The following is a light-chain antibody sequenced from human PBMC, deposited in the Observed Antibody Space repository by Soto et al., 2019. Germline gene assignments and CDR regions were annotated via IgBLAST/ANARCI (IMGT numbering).Light chain of an antibody. Sequence: QSALTQPASVSGSPGQSITISCTGTSSDVGTYNYVSWYQQHPGKAPKLMIYDVSNRPSGVSDRCSGYKSGNTASLTISGLQAEDEADYYCSSYTSSSTSVVFGGGTKLTVL. J-gene: IGLJ2*01. CDR3: SSYTSSSTSVV. CDR1: SSDVGTYNY. V-gene: IGLV2-14*01. CDR2: DVS.